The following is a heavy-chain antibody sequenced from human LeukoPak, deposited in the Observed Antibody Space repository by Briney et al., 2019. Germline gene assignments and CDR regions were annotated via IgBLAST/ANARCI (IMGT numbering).Heavy chain of an antibody. CDR2: ISSSSSYI. Sequence: PGGSPRLSCAASGVTFSSYSMNWVRQAPGKGLEWVSSISSSSSYIYYADPVKGRFTISRDNAKNSLYLQMNSLRAEDTAVYYCARDKVGATGTFDYWGQGTLVTVSS. V-gene: IGHV3-21*01. D-gene: IGHD1-26*01. J-gene: IGHJ4*02. CDR3: ARDKVGATGTFDY. CDR1: GVTFSSYS.